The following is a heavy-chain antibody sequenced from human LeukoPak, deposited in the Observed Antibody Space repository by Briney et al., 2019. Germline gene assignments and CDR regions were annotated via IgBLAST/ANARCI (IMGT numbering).Heavy chain of an antibody. V-gene: IGHV3-23*01. CDR3: AKTPYVDIRMVTFDY. CDR2: ISGSGGST. D-gene: IGHD5-18*01. CDR1: GFTFSSYA. Sequence: GGSLRLSCAASGFTFSSYAMNWVRQAPGKGLEWVSFISGSGGSTYHVDSVKGRFTISTDNSKNTLYLQMNSLRAEDTAVYYCAKTPYVDIRMVTFDYWGQGALVTVSS. J-gene: IGHJ4*02.